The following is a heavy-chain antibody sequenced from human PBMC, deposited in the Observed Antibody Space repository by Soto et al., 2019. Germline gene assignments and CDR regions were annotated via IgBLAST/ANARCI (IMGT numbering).Heavy chain of an antibody. D-gene: IGHD4-4*01. CDR2: INSDGSDT. Sequence: PEGALRGSCVASGFTFSSYWMHWVRQAPGKGLVWVSHINSDGSDTTYADSVKGRFTISRDNAKNTLYLQMNSLRAEDTAVYYCARSNYPFYFDYWGQGTPVTVSS. J-gene: IGHJ4*02. V-gene: IGHV3-74*01. CDR1: GFTFSSYW. CDR3: ARSNYPFYFDY.